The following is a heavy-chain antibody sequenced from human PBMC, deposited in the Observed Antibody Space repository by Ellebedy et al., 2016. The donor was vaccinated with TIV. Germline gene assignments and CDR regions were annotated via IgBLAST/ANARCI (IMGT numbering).Heavy chain of an antibody. Sequence: MPGGSLRLSCAASGFIVGIYYWSRIRQPAGKGLEWIGRIYTSGSTNYNPSLQSRVTMSVDTSKNQFSLKLSSVTAADTAVYYCAGGYSSGWTDYWGQGTLVTVSS. CDR3: AGGYSSGWTDY. D-gene: IGHD6-19*01. J-gene: IGHJ4*02. V-gene: IGHV4-4*07. CDR1: GFIVGIYY. CDR2: IYTSGST.